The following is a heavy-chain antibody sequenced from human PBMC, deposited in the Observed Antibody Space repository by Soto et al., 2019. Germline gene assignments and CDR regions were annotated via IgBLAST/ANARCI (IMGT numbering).Heavy chain of an antibody. CDR3: ARKMSWANWFDP. CDR2: IYYIGST. Sequence: QVQLQESGPGLVKPSQTLSLTCTVSGGSISSGGYYWSWIRQHPGKGLEWIGYIYYIGSTYYNPSLKSRVTISVDTSKNQFSLKLSSVTAADTAVYYCARKMSWANWFDPWGQGTLVTVSS. D-gene: IGHD7-27*01. CDR1: GGSISSGGYY. J-gene: IGHJ5*02. V-gene: IGHV4-31*03.